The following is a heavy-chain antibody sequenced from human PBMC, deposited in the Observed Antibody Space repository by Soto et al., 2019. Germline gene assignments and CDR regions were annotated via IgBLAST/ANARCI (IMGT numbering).Heavy chain of an antibody. J-gene: IGHJ6*02. CDR2: INHSGST. CDR1: GGSFSGYY. D-gene: IGHD6-6*01. CDR3: ARVTAARGYYYYYGMDV. V-gene: IGHV4-34*01. Sequence: PSETLSLTCAVYGGSFSGYYWSWIRQPPGKGLEWIGEINHSGSTNYNPSLKSRVTISVDTSKNQFSLKLSSVTAADTAVYYCARVTAARGYYYYYGMDVWGQGTTVTVSS.